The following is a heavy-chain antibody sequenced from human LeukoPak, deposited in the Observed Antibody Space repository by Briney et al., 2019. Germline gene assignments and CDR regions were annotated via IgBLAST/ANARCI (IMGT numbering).Heavy chain of an antibody. V-gene: IGHV3-7*05. CDR3: ARLLGSFY. CDR1: GFTFSYDW. D-gene: IGHD3-10*01. J-gene: IGHJ4*02. CDR2: IRGDGSET. Sequence: AGGSLRLSCAASGFTFSYDWMTWVRQAPGKGLEWVANIRGDGSETYYMDSVKGRFTISRDNAKNSLYLQMNSLRAEDTAVYFCARLLGSFYWGQGTLDTVSS.